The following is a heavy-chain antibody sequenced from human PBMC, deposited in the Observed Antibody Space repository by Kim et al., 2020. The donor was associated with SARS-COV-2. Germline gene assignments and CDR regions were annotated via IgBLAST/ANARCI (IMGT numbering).Heavy chain of an antibody. CDR1: GFTFSSYA. J-gene: IGHJ4*02. V-gene: IGHV3-23*01. Sequence: GGSLRLSCAASGFTFSSYAMSWVRQAPGKGLEWVSAISGSGGSTYYADSVKGRFTISRDNSKNTLYLQMNSLRAEDTAVYYCAKNNGVKAWTSIAACRWGQGTLVTVSS. D-gene: IGHD6-6*01. CDR3: AKNNGVKAWTSIAACR. CDR2: ISGSGGST.